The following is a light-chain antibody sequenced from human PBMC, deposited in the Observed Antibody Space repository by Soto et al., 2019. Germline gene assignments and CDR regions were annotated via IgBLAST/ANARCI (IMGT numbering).Light chain of an antibody. J-gene: IGKJ4*02. Sequence: DIQMTQSPSSLSASVGARVTITCQASQDITNDLNWYQQKPGKAPKVLIYEASNLETRDTSRFSGSGSGTDFTFTISRLQPEGIATYFCQQYDNVPLTVGGGTKVEIK. CDR1: QDITND. V-gene: IGKV1-33*01. CDR2: EAS. CDR3: QQYDNVPLT.